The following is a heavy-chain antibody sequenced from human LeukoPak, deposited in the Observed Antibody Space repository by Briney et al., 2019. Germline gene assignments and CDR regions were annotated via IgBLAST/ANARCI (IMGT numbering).Heavy chain of an antibody. CDR3: ARDPRIQLWSTYYHYMDV. CDR1: GYTFTSYG. D-gene: IGHD5-18*01. V-gene: IGHV1-18*01. Sequence: GASVKVSCKASGYTFTSYGISWVRQAPGQGLEWMGWISAYNGDTRYAQNVQGRVTMTKGTSTSTAYMELRGLRSDDTAVYYCARDPRIQLWSTYYHYMDVWGKGTTVTVS. J-gene: IGHJ6*03. CDR2: ISAYNGDT.